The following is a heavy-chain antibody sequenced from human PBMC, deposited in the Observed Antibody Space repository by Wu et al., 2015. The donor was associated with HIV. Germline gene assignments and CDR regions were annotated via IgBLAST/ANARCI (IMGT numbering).Heavy chain of an antibody. J-gene: IGHJ3*02. D-gene: IGHD3-10*01. CDR1: GGTFSSYA. CDR3: ARSPYHYDSGRFYDAFDI. V-gene: IGHV1-69*13. Sequence: QVHLVQSGTEIKKPGSSVKVSCKASGGTFSSYAINWVRQAPGQGLEWMGRILPIFGAADYAQKVHGRVTITADESTATSYMELSSLRSEDTAVYYCARSPYHYDSGRFYDAFDIWGQGTTVTVSS. CDR2: ILPIFGAA.